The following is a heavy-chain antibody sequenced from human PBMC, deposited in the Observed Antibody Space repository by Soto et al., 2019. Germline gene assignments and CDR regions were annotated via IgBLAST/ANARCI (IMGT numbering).Heavy chain of an antibody. V-gene: IGHV1-3*05. CDR3: ARGDWWLFDY. CDR1: GYTFTSYA. J-gene: IGHJ4*02. CDR2: INAGNGNT. Sequence: QVQLVQSGAEEKKPGASVKVSCKASGYTFTSYAIHWVRQAPGQRLEWMGWINAGNGNTKYSQKFQGRVTITRDTSSSTAYMELSSLKSEDTSVYYCARGDWWLFDYWGQGTLVTVSS. D-gene: IGHD2-8*02.